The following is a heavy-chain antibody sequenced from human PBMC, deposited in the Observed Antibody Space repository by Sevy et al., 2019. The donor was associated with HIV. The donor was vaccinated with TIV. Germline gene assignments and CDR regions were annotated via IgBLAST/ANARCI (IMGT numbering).Heavy chain of an antibody. V-gene: IGHV1-8*01. Sequence: ASVKVSCKASGYTFTSYDINWVRQATGQGLEWMGWMNPNSGNTGYAQKFQGRVIMTRNTSITTAYMELSSLKSEDTAVYYCEKGYYGFWSGYYYGMDVWGQGTTVTVSS. CDR2: MNPNSGNT. CDR1: GYTFTSYD. CDR3: EKGYYGFWSGYYYGMDV. D-gene: IGHD3-3*01. J-gene: IGHJ6*02.